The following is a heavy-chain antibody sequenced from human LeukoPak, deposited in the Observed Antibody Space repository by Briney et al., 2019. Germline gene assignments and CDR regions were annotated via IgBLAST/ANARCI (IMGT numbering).Heavy chain of an antibody. CDR2: IKQDGSEK. Sequence: PGGSLRLSCAASGFTFSSYAMSWVRQAPGKGLEWVANIKQDGSEKYYVDSVKGRFTISRDNAKNSLYLQMNSLRAEDTAVYYCAREVITFGGVIVSLDYFDYWGQGTLVTVSS. J-gene: IGHJ4*02. CDR1: GFTFSSYA. CDR3: AREVITFGGVIVSLDYFDY. D-gene: IGHD3-16*02. V-gene: IGHV3-7*01.